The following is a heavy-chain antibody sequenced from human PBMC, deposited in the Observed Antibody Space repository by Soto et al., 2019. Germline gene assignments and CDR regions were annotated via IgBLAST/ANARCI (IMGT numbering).Heavy chain of an antibody. Sequence: SAVQASCKACGSSISKIAINWVLQAPGQGLEWMGGIIPTLGTTDYAHKFQGRVTITADEATRTAYMELSGLRSEDTAVYYCARDHATQCGHDCDRYFYYGMD. D-gene: IGHD2-21*02. CDR3: ARDHATQCGHDCDRYFYYGMD. J-gene: IGHJ6*01. CDR1: GSSISKIA. V-gene: IGHV1-69*13. CDR2: IIPTLGTT.